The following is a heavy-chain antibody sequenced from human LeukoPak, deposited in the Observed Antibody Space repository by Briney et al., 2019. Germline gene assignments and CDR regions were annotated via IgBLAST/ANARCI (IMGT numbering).Heavy chain of an antibody. D-gene: IGHD3-9*01. J-gene: IGHJ3*02. V-gene: IGHV1-18*01. CDR2: ISAYNGNT. Sequence: ASVKVSCKASGYTFTNYGITWVRQAPGQGLEWMGWISAYNGNTNYAQKLQGRVTMTTDTSTSTAYMELRSLRSDDTAVYYCSRSPYDILTGYSSDAFDIWGQGTMVTVSS. CDR1: GYTFTNYG. CDR3: SRSPYDILTGYSSDAFDI.